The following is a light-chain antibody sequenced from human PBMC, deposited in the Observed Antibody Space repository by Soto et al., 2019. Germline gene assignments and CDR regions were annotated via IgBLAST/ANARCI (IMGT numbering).Light chain of an antibody. V-gene: IGLV1-40*01. J-gene: IGLJ2*01. CDR3: QSCDSSLSGYVV. Sequence: QAVVTQPPSVSEAPGQRVTISCTGSSSNIGAGYDVHWYQQLPGTAPKLLIYGNSNRPSGVPDRFSGSKSGTSASLAITGLQAEDEADYYCQSCDSSLSGYVVFGGGTKLTVL. CDR1: SSNIGAGYD. CDR2: GNS.